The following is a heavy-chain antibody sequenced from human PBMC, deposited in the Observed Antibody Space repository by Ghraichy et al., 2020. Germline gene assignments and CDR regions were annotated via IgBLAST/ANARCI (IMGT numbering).Heavy chain of an antibody. D-gene: IGHD2-2*01. CDR1: GASISSTFYY. J-gene: IGHJ5*02. CDR2: IYYSGIT. CDR3: ARDSNRYCTSASCYAFVFDL. Sequence: SETLSLTCTVSGASISSTFYYWSWIRQHPGKGLEWIGNIYYSGITYHNPSLKSRVSISIDRSENQFSLSLTSVTAADTAVYYCARDSNRYCTSASCYAFVFDLWGQGALVTVSS. V-gene: IGHV4-31*03.